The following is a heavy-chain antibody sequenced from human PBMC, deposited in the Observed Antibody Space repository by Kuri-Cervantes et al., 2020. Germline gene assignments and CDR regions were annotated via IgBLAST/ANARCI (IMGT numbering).Heavy chain of an antibody. V-gene: IGHV3-66*01. J-gene: IGHJ3*02. Sequence: GGSLRLSCAASGFTVSSNYMSWVRQAPGKGLEWVSVIYSGGSTYYADSVKGRFTISRDNSKNTLYLQMNSLRAEDTAVYYCASMIVVVINLDAFDIWGQGTMVTVSS. CDR1: GFTVSSNY. CDR3: ASMIVVVINLDAFDI. CDR2: IYSGGST. D-gene: IGHD3-22*01.